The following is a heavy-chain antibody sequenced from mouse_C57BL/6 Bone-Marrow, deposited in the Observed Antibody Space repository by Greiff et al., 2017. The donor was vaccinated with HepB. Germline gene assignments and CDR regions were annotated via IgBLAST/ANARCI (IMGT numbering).Heavy chain of an antibody. CDR3: ARPNYYGSSLGWFAY. V-gene: IGHV5-9*01. CDR1: GFTFSSYT. D-gene: IGHD1-1*01. CDR2: ISGGGGNT. Sequence: EVNVVESGGGLVKPGGSLKLSCAASGFTFSSYTMSWVRQTPEKRLEWVATISGGGGNTYYPDSVKGRFTISRDNAKNTLYLQMSSLRSEDTALYYCARPNYYGSSLGWFAYWGQGTLVTVSA. J-gene: IGHJ3*01.